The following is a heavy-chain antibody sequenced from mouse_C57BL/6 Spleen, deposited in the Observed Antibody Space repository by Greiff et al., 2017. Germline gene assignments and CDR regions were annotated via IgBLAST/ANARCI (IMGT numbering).Heavy chain of an antibody. CDR2: IDPSDSET. D-gene: IGHD3-1*01. Sequence: QVQLQQPGAELVRPGSSVKLSCKASGYTFTSYWMHWVKQRPIQGLEWIGNIDPSDSETHYNQKFKDKATLTVDKSSSTAYMQLSLTSEDSAVYYCARGFGFDYWGQGTSLTVSS. CDR3: ARGFGFDY. J-gene: IGHJ2*02. CDR1: GYTFTSYW. V-gene: IGHV1-52*01.